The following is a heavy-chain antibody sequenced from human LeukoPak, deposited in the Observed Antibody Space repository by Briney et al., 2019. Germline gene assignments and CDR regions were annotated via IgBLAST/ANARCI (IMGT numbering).Heavy chain of an antibody. Sequence: SQTLSLTCTVSGGSISSGSYYWSWIRQPAGKGLEWIGRIYTSGSTNYNPSLKSRVTISVDTSKNQFSLKLSSVTAADTAVYYCASNIVVVPDNWFDPRGQGTLVTVSS. V-gene: IGHV4-61*02. CDR2: IYTSGST. CDR1: GGSISSGSYY. D-gene: IGHD2-2*01. J-gene: IGHJ5*02. CDR3: ASNIVVVPDNWFDP.